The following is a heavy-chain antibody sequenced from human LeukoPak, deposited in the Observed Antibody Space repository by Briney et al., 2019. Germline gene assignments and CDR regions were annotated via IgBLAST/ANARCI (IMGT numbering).Heavy chain of an antibody. CDR2: IRSGSGFI. D-gene: IGHD4-17*01. CDR3: AKSPFTVPYGMDV. V-gene: IGHV3-11*06. Sequence: GGSLRLSCAASGFTFSDYYMSWIRQAPGKGLEWVSYIRSGSGFIKYADSVKGRFIISRDNAKNSLYLQMDRLRDEATAVYYCAKSPFTVPYGMDVWGQGSMVTVPS. CDR1: GFTFSDYY. J-gene: IGHJ6*02.